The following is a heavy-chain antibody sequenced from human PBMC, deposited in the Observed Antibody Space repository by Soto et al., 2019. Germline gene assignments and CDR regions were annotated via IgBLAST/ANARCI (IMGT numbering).Heavy chain of an antibody. CDR2: IIPTFGTV. CDR1: GGTFSTST. CDR3: TSFEEQWVVGGAYFDA. V-gene: IGHV1-69*01. D-gene: IGHD6-19*01. Sequence: QVQLVQSGAEVKKPGSSVKVSCKASGGTFSTSTISWVRQAPGQGLEWMGGIIPTFGTVNYAQKFRGRVTITADESTSTAYMELSSLISQGTALYYGTSFEEQWVVGGAYFDAWGQGTLVTVSS. J-gene: IGHJ4*02.